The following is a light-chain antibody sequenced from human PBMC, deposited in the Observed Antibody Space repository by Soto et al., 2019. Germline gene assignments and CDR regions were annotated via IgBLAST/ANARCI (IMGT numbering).Light chain of an antibody. J-gene: IGLJ1*01. Sequence: QSALTQPASVSGSPGQSITISCTGTNSDVGTYNLVSWYQQHPGKAPKLMIYEVSKRPPGVSNRFSGSKSGNTASLTISGLQAEDEADYYCCSYAGSSTYVFGTGTKLTVL. V-gene: IGLV2-23*02. CDR3: CSYAGSSTYV. CDR1: NSDVGTYNL. CDR2: EVS.